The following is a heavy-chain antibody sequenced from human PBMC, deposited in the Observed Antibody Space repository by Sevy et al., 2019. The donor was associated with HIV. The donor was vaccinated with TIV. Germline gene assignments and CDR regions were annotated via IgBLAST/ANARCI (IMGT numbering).Heavy chain of an antibody. CDR2: ISGHGGST. Sequence: GGSLRLSCAASGFIFSSYVMNWVRQAPGKGLEWVSAISGHGGSTYYADSVEGRFTISRDNSKNTLDLQMNSLRAEDTAVYYCAGGFWSGFDYWGQGTLVTVSS. J-gene: IGHJ4*02. CDR3: AGGFWSGFDY. D-gene: IGHD3-3*01. CDR1: GFIFSSYV. V-gene: IGHV3-23*01.